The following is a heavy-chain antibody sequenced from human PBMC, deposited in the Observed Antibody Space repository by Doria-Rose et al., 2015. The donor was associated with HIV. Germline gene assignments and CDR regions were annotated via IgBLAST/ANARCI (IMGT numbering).Heavy chain of an antibody. CDR2: ITAGNGNT. J-gene: IGHJ4*02. CDR1: GYPFTDLA. D-gene: IGHD1-26*01. Sequence: QLVQSRAEVKRPGASVKVSCKASGYPFTDLAIHWVRQAPGQSLEWMGWITAGNGNTRYSQQFQARVTLTRDTSASTAYMDVSSLRSEDTAVYFCATDALAGGYFDSWGQGTLVTVSS. CDR3: ATDALAGGYFDS. V-gene: IGHV1-3*01.